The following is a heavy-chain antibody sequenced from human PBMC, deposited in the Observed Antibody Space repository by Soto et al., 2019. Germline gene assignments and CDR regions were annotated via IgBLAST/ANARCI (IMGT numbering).Heavy chain of an antibody. CDR1: GFTFSSYP. J-gene: IGHJ4*02. CDR2: ISGSGGST. Sequence: PGGSLRLSCAASGFTFSSYPMSWVRQAPGKGLEWVSAISGSGGSTYYADSVKGRFTISRDNSKNTLYLQMNSLRAEDTAVYYCAKSWMITFGGAEHWGQGTLVTVSS. D-gene: IGHD3-16*01. CDR3: AKSWMITFGGAEH. V-gene: IGHV3-23*01.